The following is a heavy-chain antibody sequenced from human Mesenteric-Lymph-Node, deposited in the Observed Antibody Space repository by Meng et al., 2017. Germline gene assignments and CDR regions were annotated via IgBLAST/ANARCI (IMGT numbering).Heavy chain of an antibody. Sequence: GGSLRLSCAVSGLIFSDYWMSWVRQTPAKGREWVANIKQDESEKYYVDSVKGRFTISRDNAKNSLYLQMNSLRAEDTAVYYCAYLVGSGSYYPQSSYWGQGTLVTVSS. V-gene: IGHV3-7*01. D-gene: IGHD3-10*01. CDR2: IKQDESEK. CDR1: GLIFSDYW. J-gene: IGHJ4*02. CDR3: AYLVGSGSYYPQSSY.